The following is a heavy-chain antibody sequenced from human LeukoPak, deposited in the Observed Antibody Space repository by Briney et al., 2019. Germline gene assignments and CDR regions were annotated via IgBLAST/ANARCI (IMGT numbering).Heavy chain of an antibody. CDR2: INYSGTA. CDR3: ARLSIVGATSSYYMDV. D-gene: IGHD1-26*01. CDR1: GDSFSSSSYY. J-gene: IGHJ6*03. V-gene: IGHV4-39*01. Sequence: SETLSLTCSVSGDSFSSSSYYWGWIRQPPGKGLERIGSINYSGTAYYNPSLKSRVTISVDTSKNQFSLRLSSVTVADTAVYYCARLSIVGATSSYYMDVRGKGTTVTVSS.